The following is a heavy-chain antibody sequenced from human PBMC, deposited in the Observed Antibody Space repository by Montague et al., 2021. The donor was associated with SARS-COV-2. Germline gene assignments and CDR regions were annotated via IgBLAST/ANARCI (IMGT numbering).Heavy chain of an antibody. Sequence: SETLSLTCAVYGGSFSGYYWSWIRQPPGKGLEWIGEINHSGSTNYNPSLKSRVTISVDTSKNQFSLKLSSVTAADTAVYYCARERYSFSLTRGSTWFDPWGQRTLVTVSS. CDR3: ARERYSFSLTRGSTWFDP. CDR1: GGSFSGYY. V-gene: IGHV4-34*01. J-gene: IGHJ5*02. D-gene: IGHD3-9*01. CDR2: INHSGST.